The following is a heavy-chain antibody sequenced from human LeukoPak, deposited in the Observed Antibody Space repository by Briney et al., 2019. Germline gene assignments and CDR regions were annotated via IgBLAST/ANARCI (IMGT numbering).Heavy chain of an antibody. CDR2: ISYSGST. CDR3: ARHLSDRTTVAGEFDY. J-gene: IGHJ4*02. Sequence: SETLSLTCTVSGASLNNNYWSWVRQPPGKGLEWLGYISYSGSTNYNPSLESRATISVASSRTQFSLKVNSVTAADTAVYFCARHLSDRTTVAGEFDYWGQGILVTVSP. CDR1: GASLNNNY. D-gene: IGHD6-19*01. V-gene: IGHV4-59*08.